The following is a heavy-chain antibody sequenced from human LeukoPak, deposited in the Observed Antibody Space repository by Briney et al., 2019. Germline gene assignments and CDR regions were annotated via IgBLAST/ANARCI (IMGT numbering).Heavy chain of an antibody. CDR1: GFTFGSYG. V-gene: IGHV3-33*01. CDR2: IWYDESNK. Sequence: PGRSLRLSCAASGFTFGSYGMHWVRQAPGKGLEWVAIIWYDESNKYCADSVKGRFTISRDNSKNTLYLQMNSLRAEDTAVYYCARGVMYYDSSGYLFDYWGQGILVTVSS. J-gene: IGHJ4*02. D-gene: IGHD3-22*01. CDR3: ARGVMYYDSSGYLFDY.